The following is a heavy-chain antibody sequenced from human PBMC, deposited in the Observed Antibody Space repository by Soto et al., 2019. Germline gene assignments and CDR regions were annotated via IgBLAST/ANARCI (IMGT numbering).Heavy chain of an antibody. Sequence: SVKLSCNASGGTFSSYAISWVRQAPGQGLEWMGGIIPIFGTANYAQKFQGRVTITADESTSTAYMELSSLRSEDTAVYYCARDRGIAVAGSFDPWGQGTLVTVSS. D-gene: IGHD6-19*01. J-gene: IGHJ5*02. CDR2: IIPIFGTA. CDR3: ARDRGIAVAGSFDP. CDR1: GGTFSSYA. V-gene: IGHV1-69*13.